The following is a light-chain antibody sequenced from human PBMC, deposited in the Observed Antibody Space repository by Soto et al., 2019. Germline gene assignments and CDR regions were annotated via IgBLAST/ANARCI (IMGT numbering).Light chain of an antibody. CDR2: GNG. Sequence: QSVLTQPPSVSGAPGQRVTISCTGSSSNIGAGYDVHWYQQLPGTAPKLPNYGNGNRPSGVPDRFSGSKSGTSASLAITGLQAEDEADYYCQSYDSSLSGFYVFGTGTKLTVL. J-gene: IGLJ1*01. CDR3: QSYDSSLSGFYV. V-gene: IGLV1-40*01. CDR1: SSNIGAGYD.